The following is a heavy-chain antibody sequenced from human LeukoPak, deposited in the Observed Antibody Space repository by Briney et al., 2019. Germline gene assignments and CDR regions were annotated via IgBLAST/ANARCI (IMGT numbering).Heavy chain of an antibody. Sequence: GGSLRLSCVVSGFTFSSYGMHWVRQTPGKGLEWVAVIWYDGSKKYSADSLKGRFTISRDDSKSTLYLQMNSLRAEDTAVYYCARDLGTAGSFYFDYWGQGTLVTVSS. CDR3: ARDLGTAGSFYFDY. D-gene: IGHD6-19*01. J-gene: IGHJ4*02. V-gene: IGHV3-33*01. CDR1: GFTFSSYG. CDR2: IWYDGSKK.